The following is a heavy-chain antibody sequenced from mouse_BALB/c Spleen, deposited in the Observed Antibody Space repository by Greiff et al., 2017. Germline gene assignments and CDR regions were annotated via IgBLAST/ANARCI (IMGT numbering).Heavy chain of an antibody. CDR2: IAPGSGST. J-gene: IGHJ4*01. V-gene: IGHV1S41*01. Sequence: DLVKPGASVKLSCKASGYTFTSYWINWIKQRPGQGLEWIGRIAPGSGSTYYNEMFKGKATLTVDTSSSTAYIQLSSLSSEDSAVYFCAGRGYGPSYAMDYWGQGTSVTVSA. D-gene: IGHD1-2*01. CDR3: AGRGYGPSYAMDY. CDR1: GYTFTSYW.